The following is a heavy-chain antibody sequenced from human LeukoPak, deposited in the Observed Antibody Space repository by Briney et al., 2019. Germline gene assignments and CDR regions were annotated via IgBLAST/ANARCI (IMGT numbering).Heavy chain of an antibody. CDR2: IIPILGIA. CDR1: GGTFCSYA. D-gene: IGHD6-6*01. Sequence: GASVKVSCKASGGTFCSYAISWVRQAPGQGLEWMGRIIPILGIANYAQKFQGRVTITADKSTSTAYMELSSLRSEDTAVYYCARGSGYSSSIWFDPWGQGTLVTVSS. J-gene: IGHJ5*02. V-gene: IGHV1-69*04. CDR3: ARGSGYSSSIWFDP.